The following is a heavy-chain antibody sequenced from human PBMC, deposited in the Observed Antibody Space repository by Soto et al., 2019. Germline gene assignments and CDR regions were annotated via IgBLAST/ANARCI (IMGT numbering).Heavy chain of an antibody. CDR1: GYSFTSYW. Sequence: GESLKISCKGSGYSFTSYWIGWVRQMPGKGLEWMGIIYPGDSDTRYSPSFQGQVTISADKSISTAYLQWSSLKASDTAMYYCARVPYSFMNHYYHNGMDVRGQRTTGTVSS. D-gene: IGHD6-13*01. J-gene: IGHJ6*02. CDR3: ARVPYSFMNHYYHNGMDV. CDR2: IYPGDSDT. V-gene: IGHV5-51*01.